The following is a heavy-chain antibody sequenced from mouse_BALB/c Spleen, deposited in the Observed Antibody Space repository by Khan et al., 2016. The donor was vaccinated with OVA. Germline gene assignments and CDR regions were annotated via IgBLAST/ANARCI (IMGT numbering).Heavy chain of an antibody. CDR3: ARRRGSMDY. J-gene: IGHJ4*01. Sequence: QVQLKQSGTELVKPGASVKLSCKAYGYTFTNYDINWVRQRPEQGLEWIGWIFPGDDSTKYNEKLKDKATLTTDKSSSTAYMQLSRLTSEDSAVYFCARRRGSMDYWGQGTSVTVSS. CDR2: IFPGDDST. CDR1: GYTFTNYD. V-gene: IGHV1-85*01.